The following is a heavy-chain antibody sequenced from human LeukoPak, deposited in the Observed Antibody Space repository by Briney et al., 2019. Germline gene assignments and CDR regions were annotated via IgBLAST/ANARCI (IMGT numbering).Heavy chain of an antibody. CDR2: INPNSGGT. CDR1: GYTFTGYY. V-gene: IGHV1-2*02. CDR3: ARDHCTSSGCYEYYYYGVDV. J-gene: IGHJ6*02. D-gene: IGHD2-2*01. Sequence: ASVKVSCKASGYTFTGYYMHWVRQAPGQGLEWMGWINPNSGGTNYAQKFQGRVTMTRDTSISTAYMELSRLRSDDTAVYYCARDHCTSSGCYEYYYYGVDVWGQRTTVTVSS.